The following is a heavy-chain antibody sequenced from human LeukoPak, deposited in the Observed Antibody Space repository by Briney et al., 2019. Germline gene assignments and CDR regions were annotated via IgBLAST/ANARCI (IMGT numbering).Heavy chain of an antibody. CDR3: ARVPLLYYGAGSYPHYFDY. CDR2: IYYSGST. CDR1: GGSISSYY. J-gene: IGHJ4*02. V-gene: IGHV4-59*01. D-gene: IGHD3-10*01. Sequence: SETLSLTCTVSGGSISSYYWSWIRQPPGKGLEWIGYIYYSGSTNYNPSLRSRVTISVDTSKNQFSLKLTSVTAADTAVYYCARVPLLYYGAGSYPHYFDYWGQGTLVTVSS.